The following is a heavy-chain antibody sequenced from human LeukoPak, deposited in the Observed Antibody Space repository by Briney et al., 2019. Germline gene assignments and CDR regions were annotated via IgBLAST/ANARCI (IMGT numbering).Heavy chain of an antibody. CDR3: TRGALSGDSYNFDY. D-gene: IGHD4-17*01. CDR1: GFTFSSYA. CDR2: IRSKVYGGSI. V-gene: IGHV3-49*03. J-gene: IGHJ4*02. Sequence: PGGSLRLSCAASGFTFSSYAMSWFRQAPGKGLEWVGFIRSKVYGGSIQYAASVKGRFTISRDDSKSIAYLQMNSLKTEDTALYYCTRGALSGDSYNFDYWGQGTLVTVSS.